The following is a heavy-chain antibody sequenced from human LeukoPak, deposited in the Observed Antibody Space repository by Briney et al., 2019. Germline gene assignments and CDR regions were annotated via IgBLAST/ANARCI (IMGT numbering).Heavy chain of an antibody. J-gene: IGHJ4*02. V-gene: IGHV1-18*01. CDR2: ISVYNGDT. Sequence: ASVKVSCKTSGGTLNSHIFSWVRQAPGQGLEWMGWISVYNGDTNYAQKFQGRVTMTTDTSTSTAYMELRSLRSDDTAVYYCARHGIAVVDYWGQGTLVTVSS. CDR1: GGTLNSHI. CDR3: ARHGIAVVDY. D-gene: IGHD6-19*01.